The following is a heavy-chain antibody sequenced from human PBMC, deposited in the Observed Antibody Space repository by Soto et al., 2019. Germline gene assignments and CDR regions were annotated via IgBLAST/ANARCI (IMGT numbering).Heavy chain of an antibody. CDR1: GFTFSSYG. D-gene: IGHD6-19*01. V-gene: IGHV3-33*08. CDR2: IWYDGSIK. J-gene: IGHJ4*02. CDR3: PRAFSPGVAGRLFDF. Sequence: LRLSCVASGFTFSSYGMHWVRQAPGKGLEWLAVIWYDGSIKYYADSVKGRFTISRDDSKNTLYLQMDSLRVEDSAIYYCPRAFSPGVAGRLFDFWGLGTPVTVSS.